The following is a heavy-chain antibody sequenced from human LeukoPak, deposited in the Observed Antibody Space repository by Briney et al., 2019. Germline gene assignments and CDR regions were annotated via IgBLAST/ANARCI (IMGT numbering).Heavy chain of an antibody. Sequence: GESLKISCKGSGYSLTSYWIGWVRQMPGKGLEWMGIIYPGDSDTRYSPSFQGQVTISADKSINTAYLQWSSLKASDTAIYYCARPVYSSGWYFDSWGQGTRVTVSS. CDR2: IYPGDSDT. CDR3: ARPVYSSGWYFDS. CDR1: GYSLTSYW. V-gene: IGHV5-51*01. J-gene: IGHJ4*02. D-gene: IGHD6-19*01.